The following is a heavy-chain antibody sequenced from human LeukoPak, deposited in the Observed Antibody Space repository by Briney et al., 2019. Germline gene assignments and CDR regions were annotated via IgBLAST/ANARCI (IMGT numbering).Heavy chain of an antibody. J-gene: IGHJ6*02. D-gene: IGHD1-1*01. CDR1: GYTFTGYY. CDR3: ARGGTRHNYYYGMDV. V-gene: IGHV1-2*02. CDR2: IDPNSGGT. Sequence: GASVKVSCKASGYTFTGYYMHWVRQAPGQGLEWMGWIDPNSGGTNYAQKFQGRVTMTRDTSISTAYMELSRLRSDDTAVYYCARGGTRHNYYYGMDVWGQGTTVTVSS.